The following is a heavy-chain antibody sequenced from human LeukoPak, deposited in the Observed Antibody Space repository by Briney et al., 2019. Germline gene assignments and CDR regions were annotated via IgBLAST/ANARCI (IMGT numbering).Heavy chain of an antibody. CDR2: ISGSGGST. D-gene: IGHD1-26*01. V-gene: IGHV3-23*01. CDR1: GFTFSSYA. Sequence: GGSLRLSCAASGFTFSSYAMSWVRQAPGKGLEWVSAISGSGGSTYYADSVKGRFTISRDNSKNTLYLQMNSLRAEDTAVYYCARDPSGSYYFDYWGQGTLVTVSS. J-gene: IGHJ4*02. CDR3: ARDPSGSYYFDY.